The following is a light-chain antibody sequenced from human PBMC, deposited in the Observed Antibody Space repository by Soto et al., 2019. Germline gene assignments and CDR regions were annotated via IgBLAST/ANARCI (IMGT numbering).Light chain of an antibody. CDR1: QSISSW. J-gene: IGKJ2*01. V-gene: IGKV1-5*03. CDR3: QQYNSYLT. Sequence: DIQMTQSPSTLSASVGDRVTITCRASQSISSWLAWYQQKPGKAPKLLIYKASSLESGVPSRFSGSGSGTEFTLTISSLPPDDFATYYCQQYNSYLTFGQGTKLEIK. CDR2: KAS.